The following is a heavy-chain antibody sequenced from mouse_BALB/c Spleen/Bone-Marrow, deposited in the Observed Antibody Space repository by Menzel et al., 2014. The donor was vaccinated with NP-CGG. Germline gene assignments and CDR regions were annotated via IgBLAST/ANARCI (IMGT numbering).Heavy chain of an antibody. Sequence: QVQLQQSGAELVKPGASVTLSCPSSGYTFTSYSLLWVKQRPGQGLAWIGQIDPSSRYIYYNQKFKGKATLTVDKSSTTTYMQLSSLTSKDAAVYFCARRGYYKYAHYDAMDYWGQGTSVTVSS. CDR3: ARRGYYKYAHYDAMDY. J-gene: IGHJ4*01. V-gene: IGHV1-69*02. D-gene: IGHD2-14*01. CDR2: IDPSSRYI. CDR1: GYTFTSYS.